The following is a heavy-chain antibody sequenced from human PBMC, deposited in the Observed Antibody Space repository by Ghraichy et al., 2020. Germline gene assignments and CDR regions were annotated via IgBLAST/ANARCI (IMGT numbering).Heavy chain of an antibody. V-gene: IGHV1-24*01. CDR3: ATKYSGYGAHDY. J-gene: IGHJ4*02. CDR1: GYTLTELS. D-gene: IGHD5-12*01. Sequence: ASVKVSCKVSGYTLTELSMHWVRQAPGKGLEWMGGFDPEDGETIYAQKFQGRVTMTEDTSTDTAYMELSSLRSEDTAVYYCATKYSGYGAHDYWGQGTLVTVSS. CDR2: FDPEDGET.